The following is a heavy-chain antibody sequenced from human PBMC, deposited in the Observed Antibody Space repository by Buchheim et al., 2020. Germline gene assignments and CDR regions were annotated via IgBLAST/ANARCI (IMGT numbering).Heavy chain of an antibody. V-gene: IGHV3-48*01. CDR2: ISSSSSTI. CDR1: GFTFSSYS. J-gene: IGHJ6*02. Sequence: EVQLVESGGGLVQPGGSLRLSCAASGFTFSSYSMNWVRQAPGKGLEWVSYISSSSSTIYYADSVKGRFTISRDNAKNSLYLQMNSLRAEDTAVYYCARGVVKGVELLMHYYYGMDVWGQGTT. D-gene: IGHD1-26*01. CDR3: ARGVVKGVELLMHYYYGMDV.